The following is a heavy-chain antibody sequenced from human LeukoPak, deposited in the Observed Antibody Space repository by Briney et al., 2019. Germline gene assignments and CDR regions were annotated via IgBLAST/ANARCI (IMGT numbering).Heavy chain of an antibody. J-gene: IGHJ4*02. CDR2: IYYSGST. D-gene: IGHD6-6*01. CDR3: ARRMYGTSFDY. V-gene: IGHV4-59*08. CDR1: GGSISSYY. Sequence: SETLSLTCTVSGGSISSYYWSWIRQPPAKGLEWIGYIYYSGSTNYNPSLKSRVTISVDTSKNQFSLRLTSVTAADTAVYYCARRMYGTSFDYWGQGTLVTVSS.